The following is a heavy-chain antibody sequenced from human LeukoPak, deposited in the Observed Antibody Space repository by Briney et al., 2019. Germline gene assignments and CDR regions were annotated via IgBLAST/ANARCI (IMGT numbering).Heavy chain of an antibody. V-gene: IGHV3-23*01. J-gene: IGHJ4*02. CDR1: EFTFSIYA. Sequence: PGGSLRLSCAPSEFTFSIYAMSWVRQAPGKGLEWVSTISGGSGGTYYADSVKGRFTISRDNSKNTLYLHMNSLRAEDTALYYCARHTYYDASGSFDYWGQGTLVTVSS. CDR2: ISGGSGGT. CDR3: ARHTYYDASGSFDY. D-gene: IGHD3-22*01.